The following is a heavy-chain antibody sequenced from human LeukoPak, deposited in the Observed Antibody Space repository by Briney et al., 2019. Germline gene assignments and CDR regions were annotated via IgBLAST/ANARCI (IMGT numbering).Heavy chain of an antibody. V-gene: IGHV1-2*02. Sequence: GASVKVSCKVSGYTLTELSMHWVRQAPGQGLEWMGWINPNSGGTNYAQKFQGRVTMTRDTSISTAYMELSRLRSDDTAVYYCAMQYSSSWYYYYYGMDVWGQGTTVTVSS. D-gene: IGHD6-13*01. J-gene: IGHJ6*02. CDR3: AMQYSSSWYYYYYGMDV. CDR2: INPNSGGT. CDR1: GYTLTELS.